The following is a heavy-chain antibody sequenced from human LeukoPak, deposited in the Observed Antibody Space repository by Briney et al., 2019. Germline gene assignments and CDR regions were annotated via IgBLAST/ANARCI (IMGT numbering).Heavy chain of an antibody. CDR3: ARAQGCGGDCYPSEYYFDC. CDR1: GYTFTSYD. Sequence: ASVKVSCKASGYTFTSYDINWVRQATGQGLEWMGWMNPNSGNTGYAQKFQGRVTITRNTSISTAYMELSSLRSEDTAVYYCARAQGCGGDCYPSEYYFDCWGQGTLVTVSS. CDR2: MNPNSGNT. J-gene: IGHJ4*02. V-gene: IGHV1-8*03. D-gene: IGHD2-21*02.